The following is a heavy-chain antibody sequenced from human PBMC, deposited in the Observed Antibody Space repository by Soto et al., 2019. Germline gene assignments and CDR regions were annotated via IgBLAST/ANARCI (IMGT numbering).Heavy chain of an antibody. CDR2: INSGNGDT. CDR1: GYIFTSYA. V-gene: IGHV1-3*01. Sequence: QVQLVQSGAEVRKPGASVKVSCKASGYIFTSYALDWVRQAPGQSLEWVGRINSGNGDTEHSQKFQGRVTITWDTSASTAYLELGSLTSEDTAVYYCARSSSWMRFDYCGQGTLVSVSS. J-gene: IGHJ4*02. D-gene: IGHD6-13*01. CDR3: ARSSSWMRFDY.